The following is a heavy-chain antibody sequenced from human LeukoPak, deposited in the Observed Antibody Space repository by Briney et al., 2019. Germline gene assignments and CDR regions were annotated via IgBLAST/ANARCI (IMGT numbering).Heavy chain of an antibody. CDR3: GWDGSGSYTVDY. CDR1: GFTFSSYG. V-gene: IGHV3-30*02. Sequence: GGSLRLSCAASGFTFSSYGMHWVRQAPGKGLEWVAFIRYDGSNKYYADSVKGRFTISTDNSKNTLYLQMNSLRAEDTAVYYCGWDGSGSYTVDYWGQGTLVTVSS. D-gene: IGHD3-10*01. CDR2: IRYDGSNK. J-gene: IGHJ4*02.